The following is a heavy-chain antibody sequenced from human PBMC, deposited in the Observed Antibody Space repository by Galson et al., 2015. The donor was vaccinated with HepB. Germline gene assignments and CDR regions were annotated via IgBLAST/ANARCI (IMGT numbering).Heavy chain of an antibody. V-gene: IGHV4-31*03. CDR2: IYYSGST. J-gene: IGHJ5*02. CDR3: ARGQSFCSSTSCHRWFDP. Sequence: TLSLTCTVSGGSISSGGYYWSWIRQHPGKGLEWIGYIYYSGSTYYNPSLKSRVTISVDTSKNQFSLKLSSVTAADTAVYYCARGQSFCSSTSCHRWFDPWGQGTLVTVSS. CDR1: GGSISSGGYY. D-gene: IGHD2-2*01.